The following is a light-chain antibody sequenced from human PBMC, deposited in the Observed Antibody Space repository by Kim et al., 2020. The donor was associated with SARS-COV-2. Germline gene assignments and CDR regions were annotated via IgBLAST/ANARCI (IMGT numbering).Light chain of an antibody. CDR3: QQHNSYPWT. Sequence: DIQMTQSPSTLSASVGDKVIITCRASQSVSNWLAWYQQKPGEAPKLLIYMASSLEGGVPSRFSGSGSGTEFTLTISSLQPDDFATYHCQQHNSYPWTFGQGTKVEIK. V-gene: IGKV1-5*03. J-gene: IGKJ1*01. CDR2: MAS. CDR1: QSVSNW.